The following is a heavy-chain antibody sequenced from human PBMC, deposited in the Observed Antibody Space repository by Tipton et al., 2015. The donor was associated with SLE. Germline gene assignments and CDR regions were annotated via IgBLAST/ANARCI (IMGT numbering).Heavy chain of an antibody. CDR3: ASSLYSSGWYGGYYFDY. CDR2: IYDSKST. J-gene: IGHJ4*02. V-gene: IGHV4-31*02. CDR1: GGSITTVGYY. Sequence: LRLSCTVSGGSITTVGYYWSWNRQHPGKGLEWIGYIYDSKSTYYNPSLKSRLTMSADTSKNQFSLKLSSVTAADTAVYYCASSLYSSGWYGGYYFDYWGQGTLVTVSS. D-gene: IGHD6-19*01.